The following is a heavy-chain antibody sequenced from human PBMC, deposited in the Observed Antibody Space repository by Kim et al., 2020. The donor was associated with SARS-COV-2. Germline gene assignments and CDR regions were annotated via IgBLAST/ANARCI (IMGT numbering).Heavy chain of an antibody. CDR2: IYHSGST. CDR1: GGSISSSNW. J-gene: IGHJ6*02. Sequence: SETLSLTCAVSGGSISSSNWWSWVRQPPGKGLEWIGEIYHSGSTNYNPSLKSRVTISVDKSKNQFSLKLSSVTAADTAVYYCARDRRWFGEFTMVYYGMDVWGQGNTVTVSS. V-gene: IGHV4-4*02. CDR3: ARDRRWFGEFTMVYYGMDV. D-gene: IGHD3-10*01.